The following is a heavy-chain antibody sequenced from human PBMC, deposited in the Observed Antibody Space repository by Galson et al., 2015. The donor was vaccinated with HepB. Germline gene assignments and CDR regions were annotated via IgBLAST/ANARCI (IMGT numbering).Heavy chain of an antibody. J-gene: IGHJ6*02. Sequence: SLRLSCAASGFTFSNAWMNWVRQAPGKGLEWVGRIKSKTDGGTTDYAAPVKGRFTISRDDSKNTLYLQMNSLKTENTAVYYCTWSPRSFYRGYGMDVWSQGTTVTVSS. CDR2: IKSKTDGGTT. CDR3: TWSPRSFYRGYGMDV. V-gene: IGHV3-15*07. D-gene: IGHD2/OR15-2a*01. CDR1: GFTFSNAW.